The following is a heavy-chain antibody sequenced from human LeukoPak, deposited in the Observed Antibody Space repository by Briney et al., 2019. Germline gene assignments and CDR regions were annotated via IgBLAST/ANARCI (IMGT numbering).Heavy chain of an antibody. CDR3: ARGRSGYYDSSGYRGGPFDY. CDR1: GGSFSGYY. J-gene: IGHJ4*02. D-gene: IGHD3-22*01. CDR2: INHSGST. Sequence: SETLSLTCAVYGGSFSGYYWSWIRQPPGEGLEWIGEINHSGSTNYNPSLKSRVTISVDTSKNQFSLKLSSVTAADTAVYYCARGRSGYYDSSGYRGGPFDYWGQGTLVTVSS. V-gene: IGHV4-34*01.